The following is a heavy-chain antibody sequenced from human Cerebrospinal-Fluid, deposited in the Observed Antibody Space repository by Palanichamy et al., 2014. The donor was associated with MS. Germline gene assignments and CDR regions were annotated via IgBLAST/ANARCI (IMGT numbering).Heavy chain of an antibody. CDR1: GYSFSGYG. CDR3: ARTYFYGSENRQEYDWFDP. D-gene: IGHD4-17*01. CDR2: ISTFNGKK. V-gene: IGHV1-18*01. J-gene: IGHJ5*02. Sequence: QVQLVQSGGEVKKPGASVKVSCKTSGYSFSGYGISWVRQAPGQGLEWMGWISTFNGKKNSAQTLRGRLTMTTDTSTSTAYMELRNLRSDDTAAYYCARTYFYGSENRQEYDWFDPRGQGTLVTVSS.